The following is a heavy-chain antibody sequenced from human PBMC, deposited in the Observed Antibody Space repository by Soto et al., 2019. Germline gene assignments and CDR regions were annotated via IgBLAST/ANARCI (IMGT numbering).Heavy chain of an antibody. V-gene: IGHV3-23*01. J-gene: IGHJ4*02. CDR1: VFTFSNYA. Sequence: GSLRLSCAASVFTFSNYAMSWVRQAPGKGLEWVSAISSAGNTYYADSVKGRFTISRDNSKNTLSLQMNSLRVEDTAVYYCAKQVRDGTSSPYIFDYWGQGTLVTVSS. CDR2: ISSAGNT. D-gene: IGHD6-6*01. CDR3: AKQVRDGTSSPYIFDY.